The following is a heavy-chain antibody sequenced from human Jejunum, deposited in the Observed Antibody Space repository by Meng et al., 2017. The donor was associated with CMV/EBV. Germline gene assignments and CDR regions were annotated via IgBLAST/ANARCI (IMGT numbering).Heavy chain of an antibody. CDR3: ARLGESYSSSWYYFDY. CDR1: ASVVRAGFY. Sequence: ASVVRAGFYWSWVRRPPGKGLEWIGYISYTGTTNYSPSLKSRLTMSVDTSNNQFSLRLSSVTAADTAVYFCARLGESYSSSWYYFDYWGQGTLVTVSS. J-gene: IGHJ4*02. D-gene: IGHD6-13*01. CDR2: ISYTGTT. V-gene: IGHV4-61*08.